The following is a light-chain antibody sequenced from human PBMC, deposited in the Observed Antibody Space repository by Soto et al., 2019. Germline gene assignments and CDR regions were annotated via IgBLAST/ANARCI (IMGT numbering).Light chain of an antibody. Sequence: QSLLTQPASVSGAPGQSITISCTGNSSDVGGYNYVSWYQQHPGKAPKLMIYDVSDRPSGVSNRFSGSKSGNTASLTISGLQAEDEADYYCSSYTSGFYVFGTGTKVTVL. CDR1: SSDVGGYNY. CDR3: SSYTSGFYV. CDR2: DVS. J-gene: IGLJ1*01. V-gene: IGLV2-14*01.